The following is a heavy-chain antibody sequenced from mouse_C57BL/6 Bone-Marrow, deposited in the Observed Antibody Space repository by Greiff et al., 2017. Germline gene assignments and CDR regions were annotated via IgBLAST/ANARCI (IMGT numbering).Heavy chain of an antibody. CDR2: ISYDGSN. D-gene: IGHD3-1*01. CDR3: AREGAYFDY. CDR1: GYSITSGYY. V-gene: IGHV3-6*01. J-gene: IGHJ2*01. Sequence: EVQVVESGPGLVKPSQSLSLTCSVTGYSITSGYYWNWIRQFPGNKLEWMGYISYDGSNNYNPSLKNRISITRDTSKNQFFLKLNSVTTEDTATYYCAREGAYFDYWGQGTTLTVSS.